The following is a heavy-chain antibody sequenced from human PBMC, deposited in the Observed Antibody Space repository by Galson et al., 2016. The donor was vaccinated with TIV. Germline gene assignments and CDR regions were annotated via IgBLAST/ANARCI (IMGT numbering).Heavy chain of an antibody. CDR1: GFILSKAD. J-gene: IGHJ6*02. Sequence: SLRLSCAASGFILSKADMHWVRQVTGKGLEWVASAGLRDDTYYAESMRGRFTIFRVNAQNSVYLQMNSLRVEDAAMYYCAKGLKGTPGIDYNMDVWGQGTTVTVSS. V-gene: IGHV3-13*01. CDR3: AKGLKGTPGIDYNMDV. CDR2: AGLRDDT. D-gene: IGHD1-7*01.